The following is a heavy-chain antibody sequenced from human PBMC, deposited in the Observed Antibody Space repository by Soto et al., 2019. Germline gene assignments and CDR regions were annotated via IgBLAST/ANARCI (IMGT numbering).Heavy chain of an antibody. CDR1: GFSLTSSGVG. V-gene: IGHV2-5*02. D-gene: IGHD5-12*01. J-gene: IGHJ4*02. CDR3: AHALGSGYQAFDY. Sequence: QITLKESGPTLVKPTQTLTLTCTVSGFSLTSSGVGVAWIRQPPGKALEWLALIYWDDDKRYSPSLKSRLIITRDTTKNQVVLTMTDVDHIDTAKYDCAHALGSGYQAFDYWGQGTLVTVSS. CDR2: IYWDDDK.